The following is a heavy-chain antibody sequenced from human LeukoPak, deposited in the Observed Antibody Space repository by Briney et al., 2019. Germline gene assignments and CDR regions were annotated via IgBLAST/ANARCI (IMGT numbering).Heavy chain of an antibody. V-gene: IGHV4-34*01. D-gene: IGHD4/OR15-4a*01. Sequence: SETLSLTCAVYGGSFSGYYWSWIRQPRGKGLEWIGEINHSGSTNYNPSLKSRVTISVDTSKNQFSLKLSSVTAADTAVYYCARKVSPGARFDPWGQGTLVTVSS. CDR2: INHSGST. CDR1: GGSFSGYY. J-gene: IGHJ5*02. CDR3: ARKVSPGARFDP.